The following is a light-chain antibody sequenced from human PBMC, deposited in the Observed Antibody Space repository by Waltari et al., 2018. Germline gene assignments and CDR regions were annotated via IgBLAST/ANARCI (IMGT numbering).Light chain of an antibody. CDR3: MQALQTPYT. V-gene: IGKV2-28*01. CDR1: QSLLHDGGDTH. CDR2: LGS. Sequence: DIMMTQSPLSLPVTPGEPASISCRFSQSLLHDGGDTHFEWYVQKPGQSPHLWIYLGSHRASGVPDRLSGSGSGTDFTLKISRVEAEDAGLYYCMQALQTPYTFGQVTKLEI. J-gene: IGKJ2*01.